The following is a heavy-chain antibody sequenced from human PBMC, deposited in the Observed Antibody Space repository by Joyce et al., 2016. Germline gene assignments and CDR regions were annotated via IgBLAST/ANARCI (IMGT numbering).Heavy chain of an antibody. D-gene: IGHD5-12*01. CDR1: GGSISSAHW. CDR2: IYLGGST. J-gene: IGHJ5*01. CDR3: ARNGAYSQDS. Sequence: QVQLQESGPGLVKPSGTLSLTCAVFGGSISSAHWWSWVRQPPGKGLEWIGEIYLGGSTTYNPSLKSRVTISVDKSKNQLSLKMNSVTAADTAVYYCARNGAYSQDSWGQGTLVTVSS. V-gene: IGHV4-4*02.